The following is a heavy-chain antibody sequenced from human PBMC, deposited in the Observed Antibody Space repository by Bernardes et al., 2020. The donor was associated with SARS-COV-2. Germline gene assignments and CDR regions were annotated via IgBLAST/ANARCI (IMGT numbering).Heavy chain of an antibody. CDR1: GFTFNTYW. CDR3: ARIDDVTGRDH. CDR2: IKGDASQM. V-gene: IGHV3-7*01. Sequence: GGSLRLSCAASGFTFNTYWMSWVRQAPGKGLEWVANIKGDASQMSSADSARGRFTISRDNAKNLLYLQMNNLRAEDTAVYFCARIDDVTGRDHWGQGTLVTVSS. J-gene: IGHJ4*02. D-gene: IGHD3-9*01.